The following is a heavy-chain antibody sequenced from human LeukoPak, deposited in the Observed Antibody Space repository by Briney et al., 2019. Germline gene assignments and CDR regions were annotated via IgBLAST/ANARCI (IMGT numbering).Heavy chain of an antibody. Sequence: GGSLRLSCAASGFTFSSYAMHWVRQAPGKGLEYVSGITSDGGHTYYANSVKGRFTISRDNSKNTLYLQMNSLRAEDTAVYYCAKDHSTMIVVVITLGYWGQGTLVTVSS. CDR3: AKDHSTMIVVVITLGY. V-gene: IGHV3-64*01. D-gene: IGHD3-22*01. CDR1: GFTFSSYA. CDR2: ITSDGGHT. J-gene: IGHJ4*02.